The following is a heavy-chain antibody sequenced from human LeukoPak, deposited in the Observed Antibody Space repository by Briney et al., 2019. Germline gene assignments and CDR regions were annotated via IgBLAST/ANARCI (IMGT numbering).Heavy chain of an antibody. CDR2: INPSSGGT. D-gene: IGHD3-22*01. CDR1: EYTFTDYY. V-gene: IGHV1-2*02. Sequence: AASVKVSCKASEYTFTDYYVHWVRQAPGQGLEWMGWINPSSGGTNYAQNFQGRVSMTRDTSISASYMELSRLRSDDTAVYYCARAGLWDYSDSSGYHNAAFDVWGQGTMVTVSS. J-gene: IGHJ3*01. CDR3: ARAGLWDYSDSSGYHNAAFDV.